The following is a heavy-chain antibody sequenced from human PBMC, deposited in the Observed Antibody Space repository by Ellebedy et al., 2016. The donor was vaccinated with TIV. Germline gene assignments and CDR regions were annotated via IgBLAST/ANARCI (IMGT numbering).Heavy chain of an antibody. J-gene: IGHJ4*02. Sequence: GESLKISXAASGFSFSEYYMSWIRQAPGKGLEWVSYIDDSGSATFYGDSVKGRFTVSRDNAKNSLFLEMHSLTVDDTAVYYCARALRESAGSWYEPIDYWGQGTLVTVSS. CDR3: ARALRESAGSWYEPIDY. D-gene: IGHD6-13*01. CDR2: IDDSGSAT. CDR1: GFSFSEYY. V-gene: IGHV3-11*01.